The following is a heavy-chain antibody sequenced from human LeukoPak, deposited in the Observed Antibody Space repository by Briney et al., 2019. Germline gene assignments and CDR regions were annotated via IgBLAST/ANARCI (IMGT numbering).Heavy chain of an antibody. CDR2: IGSSSSYI. D-gene: IGHD1-26*01. J-gene: IGHJ4*02. CDR3: ARDGLGATPFDY. Sequence: GGSLRLSCAASGFTFSSYSMNWVRQAPGKGLEWVSSIGSSSSYIYYADSVKGRFTICRDNAKNSLYLQMNSLRAEDTAVYYCARDGLGATPFDYWGQGTLVTVSS. V-gene: IGHV3-21*01. CDR1: GFTFSSYS.